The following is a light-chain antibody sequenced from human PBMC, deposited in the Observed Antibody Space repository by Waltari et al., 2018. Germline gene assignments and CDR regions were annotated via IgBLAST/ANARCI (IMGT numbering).Light chain of an antibody. CDR1: NIGSKS. CDR3: QAYDSSRDHPM. J-gene: IGLJ3*02. CDR2: DDS. V-gene: IGLV3-21*03. Sequence: SYVLTQPPSVSVSPGTTPRITCGGNNIGSKSVHWYQQKPGQAPVLVVYDDSDRPSRIPGRVSGSNSGNTASLTIRRLEAGDEADYYCQAYDSSRDHPMFGGGTKLTVL.